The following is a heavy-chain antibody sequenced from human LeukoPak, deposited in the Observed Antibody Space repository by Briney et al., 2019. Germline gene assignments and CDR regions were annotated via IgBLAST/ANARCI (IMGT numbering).Heavy chain of an antibody. V-gene: IGHV5-51*01. J-gene: IGHJ4*02. D-gene: IGHD6-13*01. CDR2: IYPGDSDT. CDR1: GYTFTSYW. Sequence: GESPLISCMGSGYTFTSYWIGWVRQMPGKGLEWMGIIYPGDSDTRYSPSFQGQVSISVDKSISTAYLQWSSLKASDTAMYYCARRGRRWYVDYWGKGHVHPVSS. CDR3: ARRGRRWYVDY.